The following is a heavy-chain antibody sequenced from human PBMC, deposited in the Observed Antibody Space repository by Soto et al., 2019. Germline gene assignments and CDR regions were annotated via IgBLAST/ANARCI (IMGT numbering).Heavy chain of an antibody. CDR2: IYYSGST. CDR3: ASVLFSGGSCYSRTAGQNWFDP. J-gene: IGHJ5*02. Sequence: SETLSLTCTVSGGSISSSYWSWIRQPPGKGLEWIGYIYYSGSTNYNPSLKSRVTISVDTSKNQFSLKLSSVTAADTAVYYCASVLFSGGSCYSRTAGQNWFDPWGQGTLVTVSS. V-gene: IGHV4-59*12. CDR1: GGSISSSY. D-gene: IGHD2-15*01.